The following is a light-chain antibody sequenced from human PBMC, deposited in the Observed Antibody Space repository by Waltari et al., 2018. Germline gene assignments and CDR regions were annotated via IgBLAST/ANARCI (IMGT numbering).Light chain of an antibody. J-gene: IGLJ1*01. Sequence: QSALTQPAYVSGSPGQSITISCTGASSDVGSYNLVSWYRQHPGKAPKLVIYEVNRRPSGVSHRFSGSKSGNTASLTISGLQTEDEADYFCCSYAGSSTYVFGTGTKVTVL. CDR1: SSDVGSYNL. CDR2: EVN. CDR3: CSYAGSSTYV. V-gene: IGLV2-23*02.